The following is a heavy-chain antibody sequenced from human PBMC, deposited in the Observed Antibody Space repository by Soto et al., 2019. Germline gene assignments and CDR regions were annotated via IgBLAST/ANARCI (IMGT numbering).Heavy chain of an antibody. CDR1: GITFSSYE. J-gene: IGHJ4*02. V-gene: IGHV3-48*03. CDR2: ISSSGSTI. CDR3: ARDYGGSSFDY. D-gene: IGHD6-13*01. Sequence: GGSLRLSCAASGITFSSYEMNWVRQAPGKGLEWVSYISSSGSTIYYADSVKGRFTISRDNAKNSLYLQMNSLRAEDTAFYYCARDYGGSSFDYWGQGTLVTVSS.